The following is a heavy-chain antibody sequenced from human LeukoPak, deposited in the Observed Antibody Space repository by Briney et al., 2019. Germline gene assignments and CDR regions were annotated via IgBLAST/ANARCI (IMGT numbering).Heavy chain of an antibody. V-gene: IGHV1-69-2*01. CDR1: GYTSTDYY. CDR3: ATGHITGGTGFDY. J-gene: IGHJ4*02. D-gene: IGHD1-20*01. CDR2: IDPEGGET. Sequence: ASVKISCKVSGYTSTDYYVHWVQQAPGKGLEWMGLIDPEGGETIYAEEFQGRVSITADTSTDTAYMELSSLRFGDTAVYYCATGHITGGTGFDYWGQGTLVTVSS.